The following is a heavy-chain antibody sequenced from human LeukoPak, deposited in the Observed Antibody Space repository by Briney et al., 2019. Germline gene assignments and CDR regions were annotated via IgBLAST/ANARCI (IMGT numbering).Heavy chain of an antibody. CDR1: GFTFSNAW. CDR3: TTGTRGVVRTPYYYYYMDV. Sequence: PGGSLRLSCTASGFTFSNAWMSWVRQAPGKGLEWVGRIKSKTDGGTTDYAAPVKGRFTISRDDSKNTLYLQMNSLKTEDTAVYYCTTGTRGVVRTPYYYYYMDVWGKGTTVTVSS. J-gene: IGHJ6*03. CDR2: IKSKTDGGTT. D-gene: IGHD3-3*01. V-gene: IGHV3-15*01.